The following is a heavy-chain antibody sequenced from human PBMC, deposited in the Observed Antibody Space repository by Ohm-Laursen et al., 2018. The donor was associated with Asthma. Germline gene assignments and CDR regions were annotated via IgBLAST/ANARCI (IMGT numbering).Heavy chain of an antibody. CDR2: IYYSGST. Sequence: GTLSLTCTVSGGSISSYYWSWIRQPPGKGLEWIGYIYYSGSTNYNPSLKSRVTISVDTSKNQFSLKLSSVTAADTAVYYCASGQYYYASGQDYWGQGTLVTVSS. D-gene: IGHD3-10*01. J-gene: IGHJ4*02. V-gene: IGHV4-59*12. CDR3: ASGQYYYASGQDY. CDR1: GGSISSYY.